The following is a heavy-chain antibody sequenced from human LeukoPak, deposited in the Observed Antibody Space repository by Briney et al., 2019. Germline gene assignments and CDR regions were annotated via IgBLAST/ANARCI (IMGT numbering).Heavy chain of an antibody. CDR2: INQAGRGK. Sequence: PGGSLRLSCAASGFTLGSFWMGWFRQAPGKGLDWVANINQAGRGKYYVDSVKGRFTISRDNAKDSLYLQMSSLRDEDTAFYYCVRIFCSTTGCYPDFWGQGTLVTVSS. CDR1: GFTLGSFW. CDR3: VRIFCSTTGCYPDF. J-gene: IGHJ4*02. D-gene: IGHD2-2*01. V-gene: IGHV3-7*01.